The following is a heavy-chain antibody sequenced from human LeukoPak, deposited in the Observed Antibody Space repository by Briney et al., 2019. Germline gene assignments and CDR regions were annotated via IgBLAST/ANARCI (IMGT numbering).Heavy chain of an antibody. J-gene: IGHJ4*02. CDR2: IYTSGST. D-gene: IGHD3-22*01. CDR1: GGYISSDY. CDR3: ARLMGHYYDSSGHYWFDY. Sequence: PSETLSLTCTVSGGYISSDYWSWIRQPPGKRLKWIGYIYTSGSTNYNPSLKSRVTISVDTSKNQFSLKLSSVTAADTAVYYCARLMGHYYDSSGHYWFDYWGQGTLVTVSS. V-gene: IGHV4-4*09.